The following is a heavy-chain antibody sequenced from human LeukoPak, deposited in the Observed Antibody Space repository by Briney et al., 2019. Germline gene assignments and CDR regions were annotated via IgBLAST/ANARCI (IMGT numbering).Heavy chain of an antibody. CDR3: AREVGRGYSGYSYYFDY. CDR2: IKQDGSEK. CDR1: GFTFSSYW. V-gene: IGHV3-7*01. Sequence: GGSLRLSCAASGFTFSSYWMSWVRQAPGKGLEWVANIKQDGSEKYYVDSVKGRFTISRDNAKNSLYLQMNSLRAEDTAVYYCAREVGRGYSGYSYYFDYWGRGTLVTVSS. J-gene: IGHJ4*02. D-gene: IGHD5-12*01.